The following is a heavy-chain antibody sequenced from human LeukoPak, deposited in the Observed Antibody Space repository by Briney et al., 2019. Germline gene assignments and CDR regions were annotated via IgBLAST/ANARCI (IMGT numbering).Heavy chain of an antibody. J-gene: IGHJ4*02. CDR3: ARENPVAAAADY. CDR2: INPSGGST. Sequence: ASVKVSFTASGYTFTSYYMHWVRQAPGQGLEWMGIINPSGGSTSYAQKFQGRVTMTRDTSTSTVYMELSSLRSEDTAVYYCARENPVAAAADYWGQGTLVTVSS. V-gene: IGHV1-46*01. D-gene: IGHD6-13*01. CDR1: GYTFTSYY.